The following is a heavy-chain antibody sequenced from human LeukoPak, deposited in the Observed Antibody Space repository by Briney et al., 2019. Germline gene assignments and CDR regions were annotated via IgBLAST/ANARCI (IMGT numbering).Heavy chain of an antibody. CDR1: GFTFSSYA. V-gene: IGHV3-30*04. D-gene: IGHD3-10*01. J-gene: IGHJ4*02. CDR3: ARPRGQLLWFGELLY. CDR2: ISYDGSNK. Sequence: GGSLRLSCAASGFTFSSYAMHWVRQAPGKGLEWVAVISYDGSNKYYADSVKGRFTISRDNSKNTLYLQMNSLRAEDTAVYYCARPRGQLLWFGELLYWGQGTLVTVSS.